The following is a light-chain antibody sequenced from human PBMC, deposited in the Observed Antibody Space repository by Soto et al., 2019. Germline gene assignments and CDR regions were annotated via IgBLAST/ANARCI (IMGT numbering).Light chain of an antibody. CDR2: EVS. V-gene: IGLV2-14*01. Sequence: QSLLIQPPSVSGSPGQSITISCTGTSSDVGGYNYVSWYQQHPGKAPKLMIYEVSNRPSGVSNRFSGSKSGNTASLTISGLQAEDEADYYCSSYTSSSTLVFGTGTKVTV. CDR3: SSYTSSSTLV. CDR1: SSDVGGYNY. J-gene: IGLJ1*01.